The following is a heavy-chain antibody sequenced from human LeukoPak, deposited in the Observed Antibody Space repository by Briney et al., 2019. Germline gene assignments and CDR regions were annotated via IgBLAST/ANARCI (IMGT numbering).Heavy chain of an antibody. CDR1: GGSFSGYY. V-gene: IGHV4-34*01. Sequence: RTSETLSLTCTVYGGSFSGYYWSWIRQPPGKGLEWIGEINHSGSTNYNPSLKSRVTISVDTSKNQFSLKLSSLTAADTAVYYCARGRYDFWSGYLWDYWGQGTLVTVSS. CDR2: INHSGST. CDR3: ARGRYDFWSGYLWDY. D-gene: IGHD3-3*01. J-gene: IGHJ4*02.